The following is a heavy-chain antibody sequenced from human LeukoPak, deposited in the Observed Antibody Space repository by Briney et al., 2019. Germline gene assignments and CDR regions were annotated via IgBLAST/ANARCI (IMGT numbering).Heavy chain of an antibody. CDR3: AKAAAAGTEINY. V-gene: IGHV4-59*01. D-gene: IGHD6-13*01. Sequence: PSETLSLTCSVSGDSISSYYWTWIRQPPGKGLEWIGYIYYSGSTNYNPSLKSRVTISIDTSRNHFSLNLSSVTAADTAVYYCAKAAAAGTEINYWGQETLVTVSS. J-gene: IGHJ4*02. CDR1: GDSISSYY. CDR2: IYYSGST.